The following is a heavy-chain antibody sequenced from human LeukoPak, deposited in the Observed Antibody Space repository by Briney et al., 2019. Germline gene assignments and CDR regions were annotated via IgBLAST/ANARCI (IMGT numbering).Heavy chain of an antibody. CDR1: GFPFNAYW. J-gene: IGHJ4*02. D-gene: IGHD6-13*01. Sequence: GGSLRLSCAASGFPFNAYWMTWVRQVPGKGLEWVANIRQDEDTKYYVDSVKGRFTISRDNAMNSLYLQMNSLRAEDTAIYYCARSLPYGTTWYGRSDFWGQGTLVTVSS. CDR2: IRQDEDTK. V-gene: IGHV3-7*03. CDR3: ARSLPYGTTWYGRSDF.